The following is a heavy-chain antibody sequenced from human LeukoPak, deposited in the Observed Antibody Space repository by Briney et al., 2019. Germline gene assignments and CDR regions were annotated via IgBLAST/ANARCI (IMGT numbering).Heavy chain of an antibody. J-gene: IGHJ4*02. D-gene: IGHD3-22*01. CDR2: IYYSGST. V-gene: IGHV4-59*01. CDR1: GGSISSYS. CDR3: ARASYDSSGYYYDY. Sequence: SETLSLACTVSGGSISSYSWSWIRQPPGKGLEWIGYIYYSGSTNYNPSLKSRVTISVDTSKNQFSLKLSSVTAADTAVYYCARASYDSSGYYYDYWGQGTLVTVSS.